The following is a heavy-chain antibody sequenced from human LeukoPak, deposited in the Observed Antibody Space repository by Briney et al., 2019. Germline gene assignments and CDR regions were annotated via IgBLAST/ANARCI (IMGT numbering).Heavy chain of an antibody. CDR2: ISGSGGST. Sequence: PGGSLRLSCAASGFTFSSYAMSWVRQAPGKGLEWVSAISGSGGSTYYADSVKGRFTISRDNSKNTLYLQMNSLRVEDTAVYYCARGLGGDLDHWGQGTLVTVSS. CDR1: GFTFSSYA. J-gene: IGHJ4*02. D-gene: IGHD1-26*01. V-gene: IGHV3-23*01. CDR3: ARGLGGDLDH.